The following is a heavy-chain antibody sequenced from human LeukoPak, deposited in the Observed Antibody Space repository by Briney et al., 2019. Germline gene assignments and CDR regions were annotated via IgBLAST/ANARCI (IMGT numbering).Heavy chain of an antibody. D-gene: IGHD6-19*01. Sequence: SETLSLTCTVSGGSISIYYWTWIRQPPGKGLEWIGYIYYSGNTNYHPSLKSRVTISVDTSKNQFSLKLSSVTAADTAVYYCARDYTAVAADWFFDLWGRGTLVTVSS. V-gene: IGHV4-59*01. CDR1: GGSISIYY. CDR2: IYYSGNT. J-gene: IGHJ2*01. CDR3: ARDYTAVAADWFFDL.